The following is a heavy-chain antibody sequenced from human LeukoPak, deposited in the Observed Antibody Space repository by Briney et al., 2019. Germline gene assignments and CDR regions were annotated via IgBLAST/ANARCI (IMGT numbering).Heavy chain of an antibody. CDR2: IKNDGSDT. D-gene: IGHD5-24*01. V-gene: IGHV3-74*01. J-gene: IGHJ4*02. CDR3: AAINIAQLPIRVY. CDR1: GFTFSSYW. Sequence: GGSLRLSCAASGFTFSSYWMDWVRQAPGKGLMWVSRIKNDGSDTGYADSVKGRFTISRDNAKNTLYLQINSLRAEDTAVYYCAAINIAQLPIRVYWGQGTLVTVSS.